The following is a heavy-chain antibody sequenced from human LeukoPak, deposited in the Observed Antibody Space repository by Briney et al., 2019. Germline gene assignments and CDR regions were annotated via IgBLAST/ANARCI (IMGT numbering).Heavy chain of an antibody. CDR3: ARVEGTIFGAVIIEGYYFDY. Sequence: PGGSLRLSCAASGFTFSSYSMNWVRQAPGKGLEWVSYISSSSSTRYYADSVKGRFTISRDNAKNSLYLQMNGLRPEDTAVYYCARVEGTIFGAVIIEGYYFDYWGQGTLVTVSS. J-gene: IGHJ4*02. D-gene: IGHD3-3*01. V-gene: IGHV3-48*01. CDR2: ISSSSSTR. CDR1: GFTFSSYS.